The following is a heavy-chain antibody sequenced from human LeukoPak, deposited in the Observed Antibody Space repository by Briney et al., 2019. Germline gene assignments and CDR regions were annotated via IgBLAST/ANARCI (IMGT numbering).Heavy chain of an antibody. CDR3: ARDGEGLREDNDDF. CDR2: INPGTGDA. D-gene: IGHD3/OR15-3a*01. J-gene: IGHJ4*02. Sequence: GASVKVSCKPSGYTFTGYYIHWVRQAPGQGLEWMGWINPGTGDAKYSQRFQGRVTMTRDTSINTAYMEMTSLTSDDTAVFYCARDGEGLREDNDDFWGQGTPVTVSS. V-gene: IGHV1-2*02. CDR1: GYTFTGYY.